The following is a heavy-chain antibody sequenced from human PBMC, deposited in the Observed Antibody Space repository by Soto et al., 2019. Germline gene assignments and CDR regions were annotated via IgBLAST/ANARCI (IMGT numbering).Heavy chain of an antibody. CDR1: GGSISSYY. CDR2: IFYSGST. J-gene: IGHJ6*03. D-gene: IGHD6-6*01. Sequence: PSETLSLTCIVSGGSISSYYGGWIRQPPGKGLEWIGYIFYSGSTNYNPSLESRVTISVDTSKNQFSLKLSSVTAADTAVYYCARGMSIAAPGRLYYYYDLDFWGKGTTVTVS. V-gene: IGHV4-59*12. CDR3: ARGMSIAAPGRLYYYYDLDF.